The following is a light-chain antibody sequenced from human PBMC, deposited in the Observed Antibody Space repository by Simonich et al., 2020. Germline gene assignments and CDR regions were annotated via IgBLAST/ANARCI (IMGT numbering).Light chain of an antibody. CDR2: CAS. V-gene: IGKV4-1*01. CDR3: QQYYSTPWT. CDR1: QSFLYSSNNKNY. J-gene: IGKJ1*01. Sequence: DIVMTQSPDSLAVSLGERATINCKSSQSFLYSSNNKNYLAWYQQKPGQPPKLLIYCASTRESGVPDRFSGSGSGTDFTLTISSLQAEDVGVYYCQQYYSTPWTFGQGTKVEIK.